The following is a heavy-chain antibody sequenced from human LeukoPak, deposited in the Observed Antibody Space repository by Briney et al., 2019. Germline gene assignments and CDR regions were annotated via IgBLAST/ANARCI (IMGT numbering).Heavy chain of an antibody. Sequence: PSETLSVTCTVSGGSISSTNYYWGWIRQPPGKGLEWIGSIYYSGSTYYNPSLKSRLTISLDTSKNQFSLRLSSVTAADTAFYYCARRYNWNDRWDWGQGTLVTVSP. J-gene: IGHJ4*02. CDR2: IYYSGST. V-gene: IGHV4-39*07. CDR1: GGSISSTNYY. CDR3: ARRYNWNDRWD. D-gene: IGHD1-1*01.